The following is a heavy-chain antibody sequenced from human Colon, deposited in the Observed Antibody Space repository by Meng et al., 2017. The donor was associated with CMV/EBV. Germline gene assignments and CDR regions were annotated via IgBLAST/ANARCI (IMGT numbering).Heavy chain of an antibody. V-gene: IGHV1-2*02. D-gene: IGHD2-8*02. J-gene: IGHJ5*02. CDR1: GYTFTGYY. CDR3: SRDALYWQLTNWFDP. Sequence: ASVKVSCKASGYTFTGYYMHWVRQAPGQGLEWMGWINHNSGGTNYAQKFQGMVTMTRDTSISTAYMELSRLRSDDTAVYYCSRDALYWQLTNWFDPWGQGTLVTVSS. CDR2: INHNSGGT.